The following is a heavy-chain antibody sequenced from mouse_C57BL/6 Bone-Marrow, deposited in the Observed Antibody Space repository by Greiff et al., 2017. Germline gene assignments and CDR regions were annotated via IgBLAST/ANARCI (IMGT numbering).Heavy chain of an antibody. V-gene: IGHV1-26*01. J-gene: IGHJ2*01. D-gene: IGHD3-1*01. CDR1: GYTFTDYY. CDR2: INPNNGGT. Sequence: EVQLQQSGPELVKPGASVKISCKASGYTFTDYYMNWVKQSHGKSLEWIGDINPNNGGTSYNQKFKGKATWTVDKSSSTAYMELRSLTSEDSAVYYCARRLLGDYWGQGTTLTVSS. CDR3: ARRLLGDY.